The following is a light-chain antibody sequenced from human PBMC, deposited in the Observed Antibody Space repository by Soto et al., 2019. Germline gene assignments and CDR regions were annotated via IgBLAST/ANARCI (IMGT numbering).Light chain of an antibody. Sequence: QTVVTQPASVSGSPGQSITISCTGTSSDVGSYKLVSWYQQHPGKAPKLMIYEVSKRPSGVSNRFSGSKSGNTASLTISGLQAEDEADYYCCSYVGSSTSGVFGGGTQLTVL. CDR2: EVS. CDR3: CSYVGSSTSGV. CDR1: SSDVGSYKL. V-gene: IGLV2-23*02. J-gene: IGLJ3*02.